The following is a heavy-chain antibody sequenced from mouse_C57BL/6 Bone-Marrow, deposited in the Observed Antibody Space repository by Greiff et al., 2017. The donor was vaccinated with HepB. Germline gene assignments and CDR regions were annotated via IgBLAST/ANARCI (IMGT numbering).Heavy chain of an antibody. J-gene: IGHJ1*03. CDR1: GYTFTSYW. CDR3: ARKSTNWGYWYFDV. V-gene: IGHV1-50*01. Sequence: QVQLQQPGAELVKPGASVKLSCKASGYTFTSYWMQWVKQRPGQGLEWIGEIDPSDSYTNYNQKFKGKATLTVDTSSSTAYMQLSSLTYEDSAVYYCARKSTNWGYWYFDVWGTGTTVTVPS. CDR2: IDPSDSYT. D-gene: IGHD4-1*01.